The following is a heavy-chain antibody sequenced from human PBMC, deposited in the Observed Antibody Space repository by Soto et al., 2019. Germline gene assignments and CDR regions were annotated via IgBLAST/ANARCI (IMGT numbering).Heavy chain of an antibody. V-gene: IGHV3-23*01. CDR2: ISGNGRTT. CDR3: AKVYSTDITVIVPSYGSDI. D-gene: IGHD1-20*01. CDR1: RFVFSSYA. Sequence: GGSLRLSCVGSRFVFSSYAMGWVRQTPGKGLAWVAGISGNGRTTDYAAPVKGRFTISRDNSKNTLYLQMNSLRVEDTAVYYCAKVYSTDITVIVPSYGSDIWGQGTTVTVSS. J-gene: IGHJ6*02.